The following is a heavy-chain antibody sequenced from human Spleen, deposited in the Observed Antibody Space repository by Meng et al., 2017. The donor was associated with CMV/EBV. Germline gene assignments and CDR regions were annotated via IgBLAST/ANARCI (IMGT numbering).Heavy chain of an antibody. CDR1: YY. D-gene: IGHD2-2*01. CDR3: ARDQIVVVPAAMPYYYYYGMDV. J-gene: IGHJ6*02. V-gene: IGHV4-31*02. CDR2: IYYSGST. Sequence: YYWSWIRQHPGKRLEWIGYIYYSGSTYYNPSLKSRVTISVDTSKSQFSLKLSSVTAADTAVYYCARDQIVVVPAAMPYYYYYGMDVWGQGTMVTVSS.